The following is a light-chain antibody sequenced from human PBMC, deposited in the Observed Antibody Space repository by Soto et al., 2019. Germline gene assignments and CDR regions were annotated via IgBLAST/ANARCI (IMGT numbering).Light chain of an antibody. Sequence: EIVLTQSPGTLSLSPGERATLSCRASQSVSSSYLAWYQQKPGQAPRLLIYGASSRATGIPDRFSGSGSGTDFILTISRLEPEDFAVYYCQQYGSSPRTFGPGTKADIK. CDR2: GAS. J-gene: IGKJ3*01. CDR3: QQYGSSPRT. CDR1: QSVSSSY. V-gene: IGKV3-20*01.